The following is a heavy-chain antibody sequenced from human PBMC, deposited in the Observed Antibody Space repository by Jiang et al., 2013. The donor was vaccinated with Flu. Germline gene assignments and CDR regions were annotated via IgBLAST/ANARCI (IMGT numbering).Heavy chain of an antibody. D-gene: IGHD6-13*01. V-gene: IGHV4-59*01. CDR1: GGSISSYY. J-gene: IGHJ4*02. CDR3: ARAIAAASLVYFDY. Sequence: GLVKPSETLSLTCTVSGGSISSYYWSWIRQPPGKGLEWIGYIYYSGSTNYNPSLKSRVTISVDTSKNQFSLKLSSVTAADTAVYYCARAIAAASLVYFDYWGQGTLVTVSS. CDR2: IYYSGST.